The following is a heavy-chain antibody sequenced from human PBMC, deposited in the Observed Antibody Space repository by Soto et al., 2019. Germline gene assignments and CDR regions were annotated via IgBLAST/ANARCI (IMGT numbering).Heavy chain of an antibody. CDR1: GFTFSSYS. D-gene: IGHD3-16*01. Sequence: ESGGGLVKPGGSLRLSCAASGFTFSSYSMNWVRQAPGKGLEWVSSISSSSSYIYYADSVKGRFTISRDNAKNSLYLQMTGGRAEDTAVYYWGRRRSGFDRGGWGEFAYGGQGTLVTVPS. CDR3: GRRRSGFDRGGWGEFAY. V-gene: IGHV3-21*01. J-gene: IGHJ4*02. CDR2: ISSSSSYI.